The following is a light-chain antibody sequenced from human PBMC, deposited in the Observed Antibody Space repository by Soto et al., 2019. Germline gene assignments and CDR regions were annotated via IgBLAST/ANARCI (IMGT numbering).Light chain of an antibody. Sequence: EIVLTQSPATLSLSPGERATLSCRASQSVSSYLAWYQQKPGQAPRLLIYDASNRATGIPARFSGSGSGTAFTLTISSLEPEDFAVYYCQQRSNPFTFGPGTKVDIK. V-gene: IGKV3-11*01. CDR3: QQRSNPFT. CDR2: DAS. CDR1: QSVSSY. J-gene: IGKJ3*01.